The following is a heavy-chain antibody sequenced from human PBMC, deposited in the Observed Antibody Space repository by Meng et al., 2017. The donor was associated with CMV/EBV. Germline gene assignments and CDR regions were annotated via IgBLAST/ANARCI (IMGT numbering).Heavy chain of an antibody. V-gene: IGHV3-30*02. Sequence: GESLKISCAASGFTFSSYGMHWVRQAPGKGLEWVAVIWYDGSNKYYADSVKGRFTISRDNSKNTLYLQMNSLRAEDTAVYYCAKDGRYSSGLDYWGQGTLVTVSS. CDR2: IWYDGSNK. CDR3: AKDGRYSSGLDY. CDR1: GFTFSSYG. D-gene: IGHD6-19*01. J-gene: IGHJ4*02.